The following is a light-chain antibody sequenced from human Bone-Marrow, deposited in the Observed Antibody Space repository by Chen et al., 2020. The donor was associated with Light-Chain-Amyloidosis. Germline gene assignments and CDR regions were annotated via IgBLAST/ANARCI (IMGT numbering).Light chain of an antibody. CDR3: QQSYQFIYP. CDR2: TAS. V-gene: IGKV1-39*01. CDR1: QNINSY. Sequence: DIQMTQSPSSLSASVGDRVTITCRASQNINSYLNWYQQKPGQPPKLLIYTASNLQSGVPSRFSGSRSGTDFTLTINSLQPEDFATYYCQQSYQFIYPFGQGTQLDIK. J-gene: IGKJ2*01.